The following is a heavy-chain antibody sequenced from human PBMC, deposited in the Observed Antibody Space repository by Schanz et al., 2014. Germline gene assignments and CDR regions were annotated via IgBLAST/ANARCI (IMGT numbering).Heavy chain of an antibody. V-gene: IGHV1-18*04. CDR2: ISAYNGNM. Sequence: QVQLVQSGAEVQKPGASVMLSCKTSGYSFNLFGVSWVRQAPGQGLEWMGWISAYNGNMNYAPKFQGRVTMTTDTSTSTAYMELRNLRSDDTAVYYCARAGQDYSDSSGYATYYFGNWGQGTLVTVSS. D-gene: IGHD3-22*01. J-gene: IGHJ4*02. CDR3: ARAGQDYSDSSGYATYYFGN. CDR1: GYSFNLFG.